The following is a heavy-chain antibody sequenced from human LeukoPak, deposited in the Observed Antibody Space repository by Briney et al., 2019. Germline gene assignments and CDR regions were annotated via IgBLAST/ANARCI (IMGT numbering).Heavy chain of an antibody. V-gene: IGHV3-7*03. CDR1: GFTFSSYW. D-gene: IGHD3-22*01. CDR2: IKQDGSEK. Sequence: GGSLRLSCAASGFTFSSYWMSWVRQAPGKGLEWVANIKQDGSEKYYVDSVKGRFTISRDNAKNSLYLQMNSLRAEDTALYYCAKDMDYDYFDSSGQDSWGQGTLVTVSS. J-gene: IGHJ4*02. CDR3: AKDMDYDYFDSSGQDS.